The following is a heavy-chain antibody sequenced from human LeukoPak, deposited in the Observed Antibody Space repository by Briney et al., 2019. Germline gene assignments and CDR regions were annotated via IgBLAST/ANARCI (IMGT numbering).Heavy chain of an antibody. CDR1: GGTFSSYA. CDR2: IIPIFGTA. CDR3: ARDPYSSGPMDV. V-gene: IGHV1-69*13. Sequence: SVKVSCKASGGTFSSYAISWVRQAPGQGLEWMGGIIPIFGTANYAQKFQGRVTITADESTSTAYMELSSLRSEDTAVYYCARDPYSSGPMDVWGKGTTVTVSS. D-gene: IGHD6-19*01. J-gene: IGHJ6*03.